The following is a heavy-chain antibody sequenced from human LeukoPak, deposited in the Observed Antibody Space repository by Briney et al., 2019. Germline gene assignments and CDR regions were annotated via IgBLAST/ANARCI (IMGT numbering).Heavy chain of an antibody. J-gene: IGHJ4*02. CDR3: ARLTSRTAFENY. D-gene: IGHD2/OR15-2a*01. V-gene: IGHV3-48*04. CDR1: GITFSNFS. Sequence: GESLRLSCEASGITFSNFSMSWVRQAPGKGLEWVSYISRTSRTTYYADSVKGRFTISRDNANNSLYLQMNSLRAEDTAVYYCARLTSRTAFENYWGQGALVTVSS. CDR2: ISRTSRTT.